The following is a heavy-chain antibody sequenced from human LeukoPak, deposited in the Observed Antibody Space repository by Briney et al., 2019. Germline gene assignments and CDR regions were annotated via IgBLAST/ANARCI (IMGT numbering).Heavy chain of an antibody. V-gene: IGHV4-30-2*01. J-gene: IGHJ5*02. CDR3: ARGVRYCSSTSCYTDWFDP. CDR1: GGSISSGGYS. CDR2: IYHSGST. Sequence: PSQTLSLTCAVSGGSISSGGYSWSWIRQPPGQGLEWIGYIYHSGSTYYNPSLKSRVTISVDRSKNQFSLKLSSVTAADTAVYYCARGVRYCSSTSCYTDWFDPWGQGTLVTVSS. D-gene: IGHD2-2*02.